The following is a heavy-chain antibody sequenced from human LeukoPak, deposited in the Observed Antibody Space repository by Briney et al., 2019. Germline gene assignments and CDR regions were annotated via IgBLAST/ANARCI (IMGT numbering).Heavy chain of an antibody. V-gene: IGHV7-4-1*02. CDR1: GDTFTSYG. CDR3: ARGVRSLFDY. J-gene: IGHJ4*02. CDR2: INTNTGNP. D-gene: IGHD4-23*01. Sequence: ASVKVSCKASGDTFTSYGLNWVRQAPGQGLEWRGWINTNTGNPAYAQGFTGRFVFSLDTSVSTADLRISSLKAEDTAVYFCARGVRSLFDYWGQGTLVTVSS.